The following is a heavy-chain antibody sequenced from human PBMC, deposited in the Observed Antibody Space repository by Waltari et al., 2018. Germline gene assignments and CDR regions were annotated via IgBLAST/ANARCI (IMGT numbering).Heavy chain of an antibody. V-gene: IGHV4-34*01. Sequence: QVQLQQWGAGLLKPSETLSLTCAVYGGSFSGYYWSWIRQPPGKGLEWIGEINHSGSTNYNPSLKSRVTISVDTSKNQFSLKLSSVTAADTAVYYCARGPDIVVVPATRSHYMDVWGKGTTVTISS. D-gene: IGHD2-2*01. J-gene: IGHJ6*03. CDR1: GGSFSGYY. CDR3: ARGPDIVVVPATRSHYMDV. CDR2: INHSGST.